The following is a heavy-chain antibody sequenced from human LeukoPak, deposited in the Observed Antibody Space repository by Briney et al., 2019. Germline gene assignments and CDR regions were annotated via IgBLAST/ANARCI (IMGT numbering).Heavy chain of an antibody. D-gene: IGHD6-13*01. CDR3: VDGIAAAY. J-gene: IGHJ4*02. CDR2: IYHSGST. V-gene: IGHV4-39*07. Sequence: SETLSLTCTVSGGSISTSNYYWGWIRQPPGKGLEWIGSIYHSGSTYYNPSLKSRVTISVDTSKNQFSLKLSSVTAADTAVYYCVDGIAAAYWGQGTLVTVSS. CDR1: GGSISTSNYY.